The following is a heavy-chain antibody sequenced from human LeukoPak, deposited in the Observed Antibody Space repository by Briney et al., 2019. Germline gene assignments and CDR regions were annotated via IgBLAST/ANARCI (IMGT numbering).Heavy chain of an antibody. D-gene: IGHD6-13*01. CDR1: XXXSX. V-gene: IGHV3-73*01. Sequence: XXXSXXXWXXQASGKGLEWVGRIRSKANSYATAYAASVKGRFTISRDDSKNTAYLQMNSLKTEDTAVYYCTSRGPIAAAPDYWGQGTLVTVSS. CDR3: TSRGPIAAAPDY. CDR2: IRSKANSYAT. J-gene: IGHJ4*02.